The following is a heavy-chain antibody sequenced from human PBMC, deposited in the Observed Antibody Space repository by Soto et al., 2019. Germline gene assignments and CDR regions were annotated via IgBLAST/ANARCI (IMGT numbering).Heavy chain of an antibody. Sequence: QVQLVESGGGVVQPGRSLRLSCAASGFTFSSYGMHWVRQAPGKGLEWVAVIWYAGSNKYYADSVKGRFTISRDNSKNTLYLQMTSLRAEDTAVYYCARANPGYCSGGSCFSSYYYYGMDVWGQGTTVTVSS. CDR2: IWYAGSNK. V-gene: IGHV3-33*01. CDR3: ARANPGYCSGGSCFSSYYYYGMDV. D-gene: IGHD2-15*01. J-gene: IGHJ6*01. CDR1: GFTFSSYG.